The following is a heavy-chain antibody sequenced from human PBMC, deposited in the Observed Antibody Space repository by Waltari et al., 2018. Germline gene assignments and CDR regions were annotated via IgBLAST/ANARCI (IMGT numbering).Heavy chain of an antibody. Sequence: QVQLQESGPGLVKPSGTLSLTCAVSGGSISSSNWWSWVRQPPGKGLEWIGEIYHSGSTNSNPSLKSRVTISVDKSKNQFSLKLSSVTAADTAVYYCARRREGYCTNGVCYSFDYWGQGTLVTVSS. V-gene: IGHV4-4*02. D-gene: IGHD2-8*01. CDR2: IYHSGST. CDR3: ARRREGYCTNGVCYSFDY. J-gene: IGHJ4*02. CDR1: GGSISSSNW.